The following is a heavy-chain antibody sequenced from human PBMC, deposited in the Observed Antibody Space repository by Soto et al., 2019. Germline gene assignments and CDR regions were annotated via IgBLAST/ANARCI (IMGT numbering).Heavy chain of an antibody. J-gene: IGHJ4*02. CDR2: ISSSGSTI. Sequence: PGGSLRLSCAASGFTFSDYYMSWIRQAPGKGLEWVSYISSSGSTIYYADSVKGRFTISRDNAKNSLYLQMNSLRAEDTAVYYCASSGHEEYCSSTSCSMFDYWGQGTLVTVSS. CDR3: ASSGHEEYCSSTSCSMFDY. V-gene: IGHV3-11*01. CDR1: GFTFSDYY. D-gene: IGHD2-2*01.